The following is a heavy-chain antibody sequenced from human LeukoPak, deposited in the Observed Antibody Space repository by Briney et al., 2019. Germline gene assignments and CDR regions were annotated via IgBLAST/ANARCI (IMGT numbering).Heavy chain of an antibody. V-gene: IGHV3-23*01. Sequence: GGSLRLSCAASGFTFSIYGMSWVRQAPGKGLEWVSLISGSGGSTYYADSVKGRFTISRDNSENTLYLQMNSLKAEDTAVYYCAKDLRYSSGCYGYWGQGTLVTVSS. D-gene: IGHD6-19*01. CDR3: AKDLRYSSGCYGY. J-gene: IGHJ4*02. CDR2: ISGSGGST. CDR1: GFTFSIYG.